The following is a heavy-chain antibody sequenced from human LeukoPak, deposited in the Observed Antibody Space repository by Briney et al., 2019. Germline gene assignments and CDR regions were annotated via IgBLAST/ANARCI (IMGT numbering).Heavy chain of an antibody. J-gene: IGHJ4*02. CDR2: ISPSGSSI. CDR3: TRGHHGLEY. V-gene: IGHV3-11*01. D-gene: IGHD1-14*01. CDR1: GFTVSSNY. Sequence: GGSLRLSCAASGFTVSSNYMSWTRQAPGKGPELVSYISPSGSSIFYVDSVKGRFTISRDNAKNSLYLQMNSLRAEDTAVYYCTRGHHGLEYWGQGTLVTVSS.